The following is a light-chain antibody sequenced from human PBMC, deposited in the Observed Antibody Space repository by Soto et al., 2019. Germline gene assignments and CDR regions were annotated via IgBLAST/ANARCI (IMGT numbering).Light chain of an antibody. CDR2: GAS. CDR3: QQYNQWPRT. CDR1: QSLGTS. J-gene: IGKJ1*01. Sequence: EIEMTQYPATLSVSPGERATLSCRASQSLGTSLAWFQQKPGQVPRLLIHGASTRATGIPARFSGSGSGTDFTLTISSLQSEDFAVYYCQQYNQWPRTFGQGTKV. V-gene: IGKV3-15*01.